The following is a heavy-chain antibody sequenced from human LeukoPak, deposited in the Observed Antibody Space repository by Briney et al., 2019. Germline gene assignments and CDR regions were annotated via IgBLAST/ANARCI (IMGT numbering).Heavy chain of an antibody. CDR3: ARDSSPSSSWYWLNNWLDP. Sequence: GGSLRLSCAASGFTFSDYYMSWIRQAPGKGLEWVSYISSSGSTIYYADSVKGRFTISRDNAKNSLYLQMNSLRAEDTAVYYCARDSSPSSSWYWLNNWLDPWGQGTLVTVSS. D-gene: IGHD6-13*01. J-gene: IGHJ5*02. V-gene: IGHV3-11*01. CDR2: ISSSGSTI. CDR1: GFTFSDYY.